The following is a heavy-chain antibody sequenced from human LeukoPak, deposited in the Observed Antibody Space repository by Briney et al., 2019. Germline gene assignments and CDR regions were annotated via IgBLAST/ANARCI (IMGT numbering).Heavy chain of an antibody. Sequence: PSQTLSLTCTVSGGSISSGGYYWSWIRQHPGKGLEWIGYIYYSGSTYYNPSLKSRVTISKDTSKNQFSLKLSSVTAADTAVYYCASRIDYSYGIDYWGQGTLVTVSS. CDR1: GGSISSGGYY. CDR3: ASRIDYSYGIDY. CDR2: IYYSGST. D-gene: IGHD5-18*01. J-gene: IGHJ4*02. V-gene: IGHV4-31*03.